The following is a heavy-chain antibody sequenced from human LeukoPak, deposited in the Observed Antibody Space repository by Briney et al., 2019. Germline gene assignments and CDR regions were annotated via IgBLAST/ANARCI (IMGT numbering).Heavy chain of an antibody. CDR2: ISAYNGNT. J-gene: IGHJ3*02. CDR3: AADPAHYYDSSGEAFDI. Sequence: ASVKVSCKASGYTFTSYGISWVRQAPGQGLEWMGWISAYNGNTNYAQKLQGRVTMTTDTSTSTAYMELRSLRSDDTAVYYCAADPAHYYDSSGEAFDIWGQGTMVTVSS. V-gene: IGHV1-18*04. D-gene: IGHD3-22*01. CDR1: GYTFTSYG.